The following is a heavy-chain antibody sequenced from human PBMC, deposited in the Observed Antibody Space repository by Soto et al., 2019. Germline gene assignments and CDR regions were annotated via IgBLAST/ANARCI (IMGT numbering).Heavy chain of an antibody. V-gene: IGHV3-72*01. CDR3: ARDSSSCRNDYCYFDY. D-gene: IGHD3-16*01. CDR2: IRDRPTGYIT. CDR1: GFAFSDHY. J-gene: IGHJ4*02. Sequence: GGSLRLSCAASGFAFSDHYMDWVRQAPGRGLEWVCRIRDRPTGYITEYAAFVKGRFTISREDSKNSLYLQMNSLRTEDTAVYCARDSSSCRNDYCYFDYWGQGTLVTVSS.